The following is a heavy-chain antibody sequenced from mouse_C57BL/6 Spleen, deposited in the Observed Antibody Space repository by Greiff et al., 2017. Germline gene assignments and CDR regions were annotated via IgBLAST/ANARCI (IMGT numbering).Heavy chain of an antibody. Sequence: QVQLQQPGAELVMPGASVKLSCKASGYTFTSYWMHWVKQRPGQGLEWIGEIDPSDSYTNSNQKFKGKSTLTVDKSSSTAYMQLSSLTSEDSAVYYCAAYYSNYAMDYWGQGTSVTVSS. CDR1: GYTFTSYW. CDR3: AAYYSNYAMDY. J-gene: IGHJ4*01. D-gene: IGHD2-5*01. V-gene: IGHV1-69*01. CDR2: IDPSDSYT.